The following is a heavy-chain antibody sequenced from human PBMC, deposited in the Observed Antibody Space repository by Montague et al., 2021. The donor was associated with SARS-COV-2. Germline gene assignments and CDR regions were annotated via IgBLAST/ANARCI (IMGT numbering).Heavy chain of an antibody. Sequence: SETLSLTCAVRGGSFSGYYWSWIRQPPGKGLEWIGEINHSGSTNYDPSLKSRVTISVDTSKNQFSLKLSSVTAADTAVYYCVRGAPTISMIVVVITGAGWYFDLWGRGTLVTVSS. V-gene: IGHV4-34*01. D-gene: IGHD3-22*01. CDR1: GGSFSGYY. CDR3: VRGAPTISMIVVVITGAGWYFDL. J-gene: IGHJ2*01. CDR2: INHSGST.